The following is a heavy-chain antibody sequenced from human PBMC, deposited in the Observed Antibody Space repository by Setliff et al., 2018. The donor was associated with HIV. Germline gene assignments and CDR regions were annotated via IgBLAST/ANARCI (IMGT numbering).Heavy chain of an antibody. CDR1: GGSFSGYY. CDR3: ARSRHHEANPFDY. CDR2: INHSGST. V-gene: IGHV4-34*01. J-gene: IGHJ4*02. Sequence: PSETLSLTCAVYGGSFSGYYWSWIRQPPGKGLEWIGEINHSGSTNYNPSLKSRVTISVDTSKNQFSLKLSSVTAADTAVYYCARSRHHEANPFDYWGQGTLVTVS.